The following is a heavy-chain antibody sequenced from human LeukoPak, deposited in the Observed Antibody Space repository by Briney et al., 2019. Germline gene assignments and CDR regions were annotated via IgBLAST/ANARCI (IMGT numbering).Heavy chain of an antibody. CDR3: ARDNIAVAGFDY. CDR1: GFTFSSYG. D-gene: IGHD6-19*01. J-gene: IGHJ4*02. CDR2: ISYDGSID. Sequence: GRSLRLSCAASGFTFSSYGMHWVRQAPGKGLEWVAVISYDGSIDYYADSVKGRFTISRDNSMNTLYLQMNSLRPEDTAVYYCARDNIAVAGFDYWGQGTLVTVSS. V-gene: IGHV3-30*03.